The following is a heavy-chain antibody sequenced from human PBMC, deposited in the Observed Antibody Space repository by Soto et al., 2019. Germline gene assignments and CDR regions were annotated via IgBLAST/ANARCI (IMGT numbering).Heavy chain of an antibody. CDR3: ARQVPAAIRLGWFDP. V-gene: IGHV4-39*01. J-gene: IGHJ5*02. CDR1: GDSITRSNFY. CDR2: IFYSGST. D-gene: IGHD2-2*02. Sequence: SETLSLTCTVSGDSITRSNFYWGWIRQPPGKGLEWLGSIFYSGSTFYNPALKSRVTISVDTSKNQFSLKLSSVTAADTAVYYCARQVPAAIRLGWFDPWGQGTLVTVSS.